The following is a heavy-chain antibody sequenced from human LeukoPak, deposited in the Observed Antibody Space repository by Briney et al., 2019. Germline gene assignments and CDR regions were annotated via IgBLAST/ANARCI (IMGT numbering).Heavy chain of an antibody. V-gene: IGHV4-61*02. CDR1: GGSISSSSYY. J-gene: IGHJ4*02. D-gene: IGHD4-17*01. CDR2: IYTSGST. Sequence: SETLSLTCTVSGGSISSSSYYWSWIRQPAGKGLEWIGRIYTSGSTNYNPSLKSRVTISVDTSKNQFSLKLSSVTAADTAVYYCARETTVTTRFDYWGQGTLVTVSS. CDR3: ARETTVTTRFDY.